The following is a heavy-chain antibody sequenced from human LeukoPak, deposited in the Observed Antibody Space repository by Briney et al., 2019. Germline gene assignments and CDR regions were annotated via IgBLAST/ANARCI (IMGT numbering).Heavy chain of an antibody. D-gene: IGHD6-13*01. V-gene: IGHV1-2*02. CDR3: ASDIAASGSFDY. CDR1: GYTFTDYY. CDR2: IDPYSGDT. Sequence: ASVKVSCKASGYTFTDYYIHWVRQAPGQGLVWMGWIDPYSGDTKYAQKIKGRVTVTRDTTISTVYMDLSRLTSDDTAVYFCASDIAASGSFDYWGLGALVTVSS. J-gene: IGHJ4*02.